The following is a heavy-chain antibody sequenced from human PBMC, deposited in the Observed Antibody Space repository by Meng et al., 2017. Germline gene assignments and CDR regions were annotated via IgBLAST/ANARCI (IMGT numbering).Heavy chain of an antibody. CDR1: GFTFSSWC. D-gene: IGHD7-27*01. Sequence: QVWLVGFGGGVIQPGRSLSLSCAASGFTFSSWCMHWVRQAPGKGLEWVAVIWYDGSNKYYADSVKGRFTISRDNSKNTLYLQMNSLRAEDTAVYYCAKVWGSGYWGQGTLVTVSS. CDR3: AKVWGSGY. V-gene: IGHV3-33*06. CDR2: IWYDGSNK. J-gene: IGHJ4*02.